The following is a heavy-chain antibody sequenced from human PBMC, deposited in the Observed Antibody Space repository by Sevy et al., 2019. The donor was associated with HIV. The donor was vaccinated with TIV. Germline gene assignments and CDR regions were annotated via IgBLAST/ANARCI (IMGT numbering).Heavy chain of an antibody. D-gene: IGHD6-19*01. CDR2: ISGYNGNT. Sequence: ASVKVSCKASGYTFTSYGISWVRQAPGQGLEWMGWISGYNGNTNYAQTFQGRVTMTTDTSTSTAYMDLRSLRSDDTAVYYCARGGSGFYFDYWGQGTLVTVSS. CDR3: ARGGSGFYFDY. V-gene: IGHV1-18*04. CDR1: GYTFTSYG. J-gene: IGHJ4*02.